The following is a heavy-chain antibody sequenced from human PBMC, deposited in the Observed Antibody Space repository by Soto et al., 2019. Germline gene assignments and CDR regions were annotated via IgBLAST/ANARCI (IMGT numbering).Heavy chain of an antibody. Sequence: EVQLVESGGALVHPGRSLRLSCVASGFNFDDSAMNCVRQVPGKGLEWVSGITWNSGHILYADSVKGRFTISRDNAKKSLYLELNSLRPEDTALYYCAKGRSSMIVVVMDYWGQGTPVTVSS. CDR1: GFNFDDSA. D-gene: IGHD3-22*01. J-gene: IGHJ4*02. V-gene: IGHV3-9*01. CDR2: ITWNSGHI. CDR3: AKGRSSMIVVVMDY.